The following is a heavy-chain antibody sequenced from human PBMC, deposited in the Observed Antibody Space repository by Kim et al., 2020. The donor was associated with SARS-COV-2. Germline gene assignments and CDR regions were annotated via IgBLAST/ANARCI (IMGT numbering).Heavy chain of an antibody. CDR1: GFTFSSYW. Sequence: GGSLRLSCAASGFTFSSYWMHWVRQAPGKGLEWVSRINSDGSSTSYADSVKGRFTISRDNAKNTLYLQMNSLRAEDTAVYYCVSPGQSAFLRLGELSRWGQGTLVTVSS. J-gene: IGHJ4*02. CDR3: VSPGQSAFLRLGELSR. CDR2: INSDGSST. V-gene: IGHV3-74*01. D-gene: IGHD3-16*02.